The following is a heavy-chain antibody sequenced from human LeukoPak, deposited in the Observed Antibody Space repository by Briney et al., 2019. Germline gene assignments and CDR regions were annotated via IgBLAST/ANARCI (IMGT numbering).Heavy chain of an antibody. D-gene: IGHD6-19*01. Sequence: SETLSLTCAVYGGSFSGYYWRWIRQPPGKGLEWIGEINHSGSTNYNPSLKSRVTISLDTSKNQFSLRLSSVTAADTAVYYCARDYVGVAGTFDYWGQGTLVTVSS. CDR3: ARDYVGVAGTFDY. CDR2: INHSGST. V-gene: IGHV4-34*01. CDR1: GGSFSGYY. J-gene: IGHJ4*02.